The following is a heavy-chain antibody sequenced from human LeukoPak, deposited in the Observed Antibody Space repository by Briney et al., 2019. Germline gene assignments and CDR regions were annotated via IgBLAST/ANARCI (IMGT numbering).Heavy chain of an antibody. CDR2: VSSTGIYT. V-gene: IGHV3-21*01. Sequence: GGSLRLSCAASGFTFRSYSMNWVRQAPGKGLEWVSSVSSTGIYTYYTDSVMGRFTISRDNAKNSLYLQMNSLRAEDTAVYYCARGGGDTAMGEYYFDYWGQGTLVTVSS. D-gene: IGHD5-18*01. CDR3: ARGGGDTAMGEYYFDY. J-gene: IGHJ4*02. CDR1: GFTFRSYS.